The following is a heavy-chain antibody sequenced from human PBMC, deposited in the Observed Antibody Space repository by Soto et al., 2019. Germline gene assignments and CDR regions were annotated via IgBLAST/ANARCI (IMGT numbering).Heavy chain of an antibody. CDR1: GFTFTSST. J-gene: IGHJ6*02. CDR3: VRLDCSGTSCYFYGLDV. CDR2: ISSGSSDK. D-gene: IGHD2-2*01. Sequence: EMQLVESGGGLVKPGGSLRLSCAASGFTFTSSTMKWVRQAPGKGLEWVSSISSGSSDKYYADSVRGRFTIFRDDAKNSVYLQMKGLRAEDSAVYYCVRLDCSGTSCYFYGLDVWGQGTTVTVSS. V-gene: IGHV3-21*06.